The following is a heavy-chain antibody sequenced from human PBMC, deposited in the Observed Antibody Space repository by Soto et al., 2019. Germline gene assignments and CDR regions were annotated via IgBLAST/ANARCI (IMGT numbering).Heavy chain of an antibody. CDR1: GFTFSSYA. Sequence: EVQLLESGGGLVQPGGSQRLSCAASGFTFSSYAMSWVRQGPGKGLEWVRLIRGSGDVTDYAYSVKGRFTVSRDTSKNTMYLELNSLTARDPAIYYCAKIHSGSCDDGFDVWGQGTVVTVSS. D-gene: IGHD6-19*01. CDR2: IRGSGDVT. CDR3: AKIHSGSCDDGFDV. V-gene: IGHV3-23*01. J-gene: IGHJ3*01.